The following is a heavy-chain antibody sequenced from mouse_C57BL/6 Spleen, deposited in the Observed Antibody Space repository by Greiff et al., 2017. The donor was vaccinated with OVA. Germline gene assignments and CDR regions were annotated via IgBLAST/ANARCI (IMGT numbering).Heavy chain of an antibody. D-gene: IGHD1-1*01. CDR1: GYTFTDYY. V-gene: IGHV1-76*01. J-gene: IGHJ3*01. Sequence: QVQLQQSGAELVRPGASVKLSCKASGYTFTDYYINWVKQRPGQGLEWIARIYPGSGNTYYNEKFKGKATLTAEKSSSTAYMQLSSLTSEDSAVYFCAREYYYGSSYGFAYWGQGTLVTVSA. CDR2: IYPGSGNT. CDR3: AREYYYGSSYGFAY.